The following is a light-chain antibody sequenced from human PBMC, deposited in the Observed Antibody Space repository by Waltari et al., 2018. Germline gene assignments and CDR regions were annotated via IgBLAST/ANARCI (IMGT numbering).Light chain of an antibody. J-gene: IGKJ1*01. CDR1: QSVRRA. CDR3: QHYVRLPAT. CDR2: GAS. V-gene: IGKV3-20*01. Sequence: IVLTQSPGRLSSSPGERVTLPCRAGQSVRRALAWYQQKPGQAPRLLSFGASNRATGIADRFSGSGSETDFSLTISRLEPEDFAVYYCQHYVRLPATFGRGTKVEIK.